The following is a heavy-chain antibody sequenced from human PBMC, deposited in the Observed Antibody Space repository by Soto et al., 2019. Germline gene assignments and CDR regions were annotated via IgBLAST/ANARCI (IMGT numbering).Heavy chain of an antibody. CDR1: GGSISSGGYY. D-gene: IGHD5-12*01. CDR2: IYYSGST. Sequence: QVQLQESGPGLVKPSQTLSLTCTVSGGSISSGGYYWSWIRQHPGKGLEWIAYIYYSGSTYYNPCVKSRVTISVDTSKNQFSLKLSSETAADTAVYYCARGQYSGYDTPGYYFDYWGQGTLVTVSS. CDR3: ARGQYSGYDTPGYYFDY. V-gene: IGHV4-31*03. J-gene: IGHJ4*02.